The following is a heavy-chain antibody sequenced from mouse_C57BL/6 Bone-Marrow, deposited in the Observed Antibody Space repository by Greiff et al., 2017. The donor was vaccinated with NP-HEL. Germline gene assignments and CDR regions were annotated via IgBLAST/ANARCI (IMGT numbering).Heavy chain of an antibody. V-gene: IGHV1-69*01. CDR2: IDPSDSYT. J-gene: IGHJ4*01. D-gene: IGHD1-1*01. CDR3: ARNPNYYGSSYGAMDY. Sequence: QVQLQQPGAELVMPGASVTLSCKASGYTFTSYWMHWVKQRPGQGLEWIGEIDPSDSYTNYNQKFKGKSTLTVDKSSSTAYMQLSSLTSEDSAVYYCARNPNYYGSSYGAMDYWGQGTSVTVSS. CDR1: GYTFTSYW.